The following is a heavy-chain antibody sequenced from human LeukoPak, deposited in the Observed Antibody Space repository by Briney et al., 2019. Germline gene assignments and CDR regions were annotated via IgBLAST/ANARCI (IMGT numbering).Heavy chain of an antibody. CDR2: FYNSGTT. CDR1: GDSISNYY. J-gene: IGHJ5*02. CDR3: AGALRWLAHDL. Sequence: SETLSLTCTVSGDSISNYYWSWIRQPPGKGLEWIGSFYNSGTTKYNPSLKSRVTISADTSKNQFSLKVSSATAADTAVYYGAGALRWLAHDLWGQGTLVTVSS. D-gene: IGHD4-23*01. V-gene: IGHV4-59*08.